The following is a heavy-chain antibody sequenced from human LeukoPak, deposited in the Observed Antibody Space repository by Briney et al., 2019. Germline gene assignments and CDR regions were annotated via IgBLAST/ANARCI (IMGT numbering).Heavy chain of an antibody. CDR2: FDPEDGET. J-gene: IGHJ4*02. D-gene: IGHD3-3*01. CDR3: ATSRRRYYDFWSGYLD. CDR1: GYTLTELS. Sequence: GASVKVSCKVSGYTLTELSMHWVRQAPGKGLEWMGGFDPEDGETIYAQKFQGRVTMTEDTSTDTAYMELSNLRSEDTAVYYCATSRRRYYDFWSGYLDWGQGTLVTVSS. V-gene: IGHV1-24*01.